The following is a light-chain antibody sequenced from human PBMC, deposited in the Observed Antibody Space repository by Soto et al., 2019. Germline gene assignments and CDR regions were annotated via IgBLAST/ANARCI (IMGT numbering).Light chain of an antibody. J-gene: IGKJ5*01. CDR2: DAS. V-gene: IGKV1-33*01. CDR3: QQYETLTIT. CDR1: QDIGNY. Sequence: DIQMTQSPSSLSASVGDRVSITCQASQDIGNYLNRYQQIPGKAPKLLICDASNLESGAPSRFSGSGSGPDFTFTISSLQPEDIATYYCQQYETLTITFGQGTRLEI.